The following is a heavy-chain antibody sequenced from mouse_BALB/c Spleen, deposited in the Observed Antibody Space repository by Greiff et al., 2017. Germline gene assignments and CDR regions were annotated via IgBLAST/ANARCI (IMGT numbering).Heavy chain of an antibody. Sequence: EVQLVESGAELVKPGASVKLSCTASGFNIKDTYMHWVKQRPEQGLEWIGRIDPANGNTKYDPKFQGKATITADTSSNTAYLQLSSLTSEDTAVYYCARMVRYAMDYWGQGTSVTVSS. CDR2: IDPANGNT. CDR3: ARMVRYAMDY. J-gene: IGHJ4*01. V-gene: IGHV14-3*02. D-gene: IGHD2-1*01. CDR1: GFNIKDTY.